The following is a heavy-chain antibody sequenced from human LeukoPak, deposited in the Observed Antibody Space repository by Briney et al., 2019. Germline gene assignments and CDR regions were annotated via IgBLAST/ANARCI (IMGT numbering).Heavy chain of an antibody. J-gene: IGHJ6*02. CDR1: GYSISSGYY. V-gene: IGHV4-38-2*02. CDR2: IYHSGST. Sequence: SETLSLTCTVSGYSISSGYYWGWIRQPPGKGLGWIGSIYHSGSTYYSPSLKSRVTISVDTSKNQFSLKLSSVTAADTAVYYCARVSSPYYDILTGYVYGMDVWGQGTTVTVSS. D-gene: IGHD3-9*01. CDR3: ARVSSPYYDILTGYVYGMDV.